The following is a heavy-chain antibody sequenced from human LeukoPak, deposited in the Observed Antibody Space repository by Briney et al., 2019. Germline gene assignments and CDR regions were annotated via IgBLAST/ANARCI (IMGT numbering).Heavy chain of an antibody. Sequence: PSETLSLTCTVSGGSISSGGYYWSWIRQHPGKGLEWIGYIYYSGSTYYNPSLKSRVTISVDTSKNQFSLKLSSVTAADTAVYYCARDLTYYDSSGYTYYYGMDVWGQGTTVTVSS. V-gene: IGHV4-31*03. CDR3: ARDLTYYDSSGYTYYYGMDV. J-gene: IGHJ6*02. D-gene: IGHD3-22*01. CDR1: GGSISSGGYY. CDR2: IYYSGST.